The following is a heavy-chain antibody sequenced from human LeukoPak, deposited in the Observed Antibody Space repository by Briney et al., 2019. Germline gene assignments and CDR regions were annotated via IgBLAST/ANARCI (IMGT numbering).Heavy chain of an antibody. CDR3: ARGEDYGGNFPMYYFDY. J-gene: IGHJ4*02. D-gene: IGHD4-23*01. V-gene: IGHV3-7*04. CDR1: GFTFSSYW. CDR2: IKQDGSEK. Sequence: GGSLRLSCAASGFTFSSYWMSWVRQAPGKGREWVANIKQDGSEKYYVDSVKGRFTISRDNAKNSLYLQMNSLRAEDTAVYYCARGEDYGGNFPMYYFDYWGQGTLVTVSS.